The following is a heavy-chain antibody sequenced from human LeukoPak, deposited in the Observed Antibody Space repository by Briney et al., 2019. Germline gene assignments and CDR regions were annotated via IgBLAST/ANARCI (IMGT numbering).Heavy chain of an antibody. CDR2: INPNSGGT. CDR1: GYTFTGYY. J-gene: IGHJ3*02. Sequence: GASVKVSCKASGYTFTGYYIHWVRQAPGQGLEWMGWINPNSGGTNYAQNFQGRVTMTRDTSISTAYMELSRLRSDDTAVYYCARGLYSGYVAKGHDAFDIWGQGTMVTVSS. D-gene: IGHD5-12*01. V-gene: IGHV1-2*02. CDR3: ARGLYSGYVAKGHDAFDI.